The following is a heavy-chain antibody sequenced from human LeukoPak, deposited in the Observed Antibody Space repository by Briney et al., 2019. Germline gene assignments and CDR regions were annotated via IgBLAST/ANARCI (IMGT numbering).Heavy chain of an antibody. CDR1: GFTFGNYW. CDR2: IKFDESEK. V-gene: IGHV3-7*04. Sequence: GGSLRLSCAASGFTFGNYWMAWVRQAPGKGLEWVASIKFDESEKHCVDFVRGGFTISRATAKYALYLQMTSLGAEDTAVYFCTRVTTNGYFEYWGQGTLVTVSS. J-gene: IGHJ4*02. CDR3: TRVTTNGYFEY. D-gene: IGHD1-1*01.